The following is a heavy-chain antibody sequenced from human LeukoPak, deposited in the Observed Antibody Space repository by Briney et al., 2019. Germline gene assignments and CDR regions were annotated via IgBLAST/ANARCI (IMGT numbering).Heavy chain of an antibody. CDR1: GGSISSSSYY. V-gene: IGHV4-39*07. CDR2: IYYSGST. D-gene: IGHD5-18*01. Sequence: SETLSLTCTVSGGSISSSSYYWAWLRQPPGKGLEWIGSIYYSGSTYYNPSLKSRVTISVDTSKNQFSLKLSSVTAADTAVYYCARDGLWIQNAFDIWGQGTMVTVSS. CDR3: ARDGLWIQNAFDI. J-gene: IGHJ3*02.